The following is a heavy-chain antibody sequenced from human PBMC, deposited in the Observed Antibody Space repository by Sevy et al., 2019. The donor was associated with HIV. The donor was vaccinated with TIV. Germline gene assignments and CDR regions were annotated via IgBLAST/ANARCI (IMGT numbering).Heavy chain of an antibody. CDR3: ARDVGIVVVPAAIGYFEY. Sequence: GGSLRLSCAASGFTFSSYAMHWVRQAPGKGLEWVAVISYDGSNKYYADSVKRRFTISRDNSKNTLYLQMNSLRAEDTAVYYCARDVGIVVVPAAIGYFEYWGQGTLVTVSS. V-gene: IGHV3-30*04. CDR2: ISYDGSNK. CDR1: GFTFSSYA. D-gene: IGHD2-2*02. J-gene: IGHJ4*02.